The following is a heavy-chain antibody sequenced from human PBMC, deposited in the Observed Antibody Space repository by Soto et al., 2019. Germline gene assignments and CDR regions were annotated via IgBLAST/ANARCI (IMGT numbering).Heavy chain of an antibody. CDR3: VAGDNADY. CDR2: IKSDGSVN. D-gene: IGHD3-10*01. J-gene: IGHJ4*02. V-gene: IGHV3-7*03. Sequence: EVQVVESGGAFARPGESLRLSCVASGITTSVYWMAWVRQAPGRGLEWVASIKSDGSVNYYMDSLKGRFTISRDSAINSLYLQLSSLRGEDTAVYFCVAGDNADYWGQGTLVTVSP. CDR1: GITTSVYW.